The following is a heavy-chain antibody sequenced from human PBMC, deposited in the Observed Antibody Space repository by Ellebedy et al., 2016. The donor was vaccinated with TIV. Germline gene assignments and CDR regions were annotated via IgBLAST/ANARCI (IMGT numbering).Heavy chain of an antibody. J-gene: IGHJ3*02. CDR3: ANTVAGAFDI. CDR1: GGSISSGDYY. Sequence: SETLSLXXTVSGGSISSGDYYWSWIRQPPGKGLEWIGYIYYSGSTYYNPSLKSRVTISVDTSKNQFSLKLSSVTAADTAVYYCANTVAGAFDIWGQGTMVTVSS. CDR2: IYYSGST. V-gene: IGHV4-30-4*01. D-gene: IGHD6-19*01.